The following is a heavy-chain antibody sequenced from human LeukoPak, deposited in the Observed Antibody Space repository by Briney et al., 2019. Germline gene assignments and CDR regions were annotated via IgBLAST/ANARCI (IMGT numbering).Heavy chain of an antibody. CDR2: IYYSGST. D-gene: IGHD3-22*01. V-gene: IGHV4-59*12. CDR1: GGSFSGYY. J-gene: IGHJ3*02. CDR3: ARDFWDYYDRFDAFDI. Sequence: PSETLSLTCAVYGGSFSGYYWSWIRQPPGKGLEWIGYIYYSGSTNYNPSLKSRVTISVDTSKNQSSLRLSSVTAADTAVYYCARDFWDYYDRFDAFDIWGQGTMVTVSS.